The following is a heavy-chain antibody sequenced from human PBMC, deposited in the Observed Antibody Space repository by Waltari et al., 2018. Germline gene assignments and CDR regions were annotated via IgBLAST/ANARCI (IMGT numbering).Heavy chain of an antibody. CDR1: GGSISRSSYY. CDR2: IYYSGST. J-gene: IGHJ4*02. CDR3: ASVTYGDYYFDY. D-gene: IGHD4-17*01. Sequence: QLQLQESGPGLVKPSETLSLTCTVSGGSISRSSYYWGWIRQPPGKGLEWIGSIYYSGSTYYNPSLKSRVTISVDTSKNQFSLKLSSVTAADTAVYYCASVTYGDYYFDYWGQGTLVTVSS. V-gene: IGHV4-39*07.